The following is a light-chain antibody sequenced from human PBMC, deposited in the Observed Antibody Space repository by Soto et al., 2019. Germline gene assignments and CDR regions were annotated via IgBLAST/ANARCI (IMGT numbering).Light chain of an antibody. CDR1: QSVLYSADNKNY. V-gene: IGKV4-1*01. CDR2: WAS. Sequence: DIVMTQSPDSLAVSLGERATINCKSSQSVLYSADNKNYLTWYQQKPGQPPKLLIYWASTRESGVPDRFSGSGSGTDFTLTICSLQAEDVAVYYCQQYYITPLTSGGGTKVDIK. J-gene: IGKJ4*01. CDR3: QQYYITPLT.